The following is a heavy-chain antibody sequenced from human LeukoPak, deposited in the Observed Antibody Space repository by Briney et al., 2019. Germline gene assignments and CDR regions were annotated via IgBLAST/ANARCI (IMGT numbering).Heavy chain of an antibody. Sequence: ASVKVSCKASGYTFTSYDINWVRQATGQGLEWMGWMNPNSGNTGYAQKFQGRVTMTRNTSISPAYMELSSLRTCEPAVYYCAPSFGTPSSEIDYWAREPWSPSPQ. CDR3: APSFGTPSSEIDY. V-gene: IGHV1-8*01. CDR2: MNPNSGNT. J-gene: IGHJ4*02. D-gene: IGHD1-7*01. CDR1: GYTFTSYD.